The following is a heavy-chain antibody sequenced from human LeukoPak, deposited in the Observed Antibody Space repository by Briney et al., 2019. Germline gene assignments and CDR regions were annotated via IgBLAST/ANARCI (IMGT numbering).Heavy chain of an antibody. J-gene: IGHJ4*02. D-gene: IGHD6-19*01. CDR3: ARQEWLGEYYFDY. CDR1: GGSISSSSYY. Sequence: SETLSLTCTVSGGSISSSSYYWGWIRQPPGKGLEGTGSIYYSGSTYYNPSLKSRITISVDTSKNQFSLKLSSVTAADTAVYYCARQEWLGEYYFDYWGQGTLVTVSS. V-gene: IGHV4-39*01. CDR2: IYYSGST.